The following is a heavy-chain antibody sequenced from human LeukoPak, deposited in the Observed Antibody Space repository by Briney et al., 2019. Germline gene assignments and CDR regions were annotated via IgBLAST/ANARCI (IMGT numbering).Heavy chain of an antibody. CDR1: GGSIGSHY. Sequence: SETLSVTCTVSGGSIGSHYWSWIRQPPGKGLEWIGYIYYSGSTNYNPSLKSRVTISVDTSKNQFSLKLSSVTAADTAVYYCASSMVAYFDYWGQGTLVTVSS. J-gene: IGHJ4*02. CDR3: ASSMVAYFDY. D-gene: IGHD2/OR15-2a*01. CDR2: IYYSGST. V-gene: IGHV4-59*11.